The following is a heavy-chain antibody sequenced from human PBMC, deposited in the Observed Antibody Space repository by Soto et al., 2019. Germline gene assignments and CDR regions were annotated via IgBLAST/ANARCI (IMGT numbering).Heavy chain of an antibody. CDR1: GYSFTSYW. V-gene: IGHV5-51*01. CDR3: ARHIEHSSSEDAFDI. D-gene: IGHD6-6*01. Sequence: GESLKISCKGSGYSFTSYWIGWVRQMPGKGLEWMGIIYPGDSDTRYSPSFQGQVTISADKSISTAYLQWSSLKASDTAMYYCARHIEHSSSEDAFDIWGQGTMVTVSS. J-gene: IGHJ3*02. CDR2: IYPGDSDT.